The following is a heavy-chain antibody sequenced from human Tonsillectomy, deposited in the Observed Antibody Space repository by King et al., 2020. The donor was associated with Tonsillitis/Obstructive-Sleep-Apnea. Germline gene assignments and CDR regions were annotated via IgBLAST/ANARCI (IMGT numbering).Heavy chain of an antibody. CDR1: GGSISSSSYY. D-gene: IGHD2-2*02. CDR2: IYHSGST. J-gene: IGHJ4*02. Sequence: QLQESGPGLVKPSETLSLTCSVAGGSISSSSYYWGWIRQSPGKGLEWIGSIYHSGSTHYNPSLKSRVTISVETSKNQFSLKRTSVTATDTAVYYCARSPCSTSCYRGDYWGQGTLVTVSS. CDR3: ARSPCSTSCYRGDY. V-gene: IGHV4-39*01.